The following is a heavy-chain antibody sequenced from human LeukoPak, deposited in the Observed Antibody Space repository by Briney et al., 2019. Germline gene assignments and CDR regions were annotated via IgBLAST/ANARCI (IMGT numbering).Heavy chain of an antibody. V-gene: IGHV4-34*01. CDR2: INHSGST. Sequence: PSETLSLTCAVYGGSFSGYYWSWIRQPPGKGLEWIGEINHSGSTNYNPSLKSRVTISVDTSKNQFSLKLSSVTAADTAVYYCARDPRYYDFWSGYLTWGQGTLVTVSS. CDR1: GGSFSGYY. CDR3: ARDPRYYDFWSGYLT. J-gene: IGHJ5*02. D-gene: IGHD3-3*01.